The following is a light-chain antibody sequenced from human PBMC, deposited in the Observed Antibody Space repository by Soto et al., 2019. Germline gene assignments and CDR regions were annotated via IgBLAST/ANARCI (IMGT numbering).Light chain of an antibody. V-gene: IGKV2-30*01. CDR3: MQGTQWPPNT. CDR2: KVS. J-gene: IGKJ2*01. CDR1: QSLVYSDGNTY. Sequence: DVVMTQSPLSLPVTLGQPASISCRSSQSLVYSDGNTYLNWFQQKPGQSQRRLIYKVSNRDSGVPDRVSGGSSGSDFTIEISRVEAEDVWVYYCMQGTQWPPNTFGQGTKLEIK.